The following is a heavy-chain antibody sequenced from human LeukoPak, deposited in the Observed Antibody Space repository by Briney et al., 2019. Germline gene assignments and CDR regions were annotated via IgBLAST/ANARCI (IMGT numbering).Heavy chain of an antibody. CDR3: ASAIAAAENYYYYMDV. J-gene: IGHJ6*03. V-gene: IGHV3-11*04. Sequence: GGSLRLSCAASGFTFSDYYMSWIRHAPGKGLEWVSYISSSGSTIYYADSVKGRFTISRDNAKNSLYLQMNSLRAEDTAVYYCASAIAAAENYYYYMDVWGKGTTVTVSS. D-gene: IGHD6-13*01. CDR1: GFTFSDYY. CDR2: ISSSGSTI.